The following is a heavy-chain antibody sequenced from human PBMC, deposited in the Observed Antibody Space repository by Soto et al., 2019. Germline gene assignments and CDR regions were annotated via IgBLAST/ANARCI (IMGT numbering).Heavy chain of an antibody. CDR3: AKKKAAGSWLAPSD. CDR2: ISGSGGST. J-gene: IGHJ4*02. Sequence: GGSLRLSCAASGFTFSSYAMSWVRQAPGKGLEWVSAISGSGGSTYYADSVKGRFTISRDNSKNTLYLQMNSLRAEDTAVYYCAKKKAAGSWLAPSDWGQGTLVTVSS. CDR1: GFTFSSYA. D-gene: IGHD6-13*01. V-gene: IGHV3-23*01.